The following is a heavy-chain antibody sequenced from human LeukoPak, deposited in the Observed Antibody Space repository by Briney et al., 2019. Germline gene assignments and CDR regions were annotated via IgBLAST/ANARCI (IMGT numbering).Heavy chain of an antibody. CDR2: IYYSGST. J-gene: IGHJ3*02. Sequence: SETLSLTCTVSGGSISSGSYYWSWIRQPPGKGLEWIGYIYYSGSTNYNPSLKSRVTISVDTSKNQFSLKLSSVTAADTAVYYCARDFHLDAFDIWGQGTMVTVSS. V-gene: IGHV4-61*01. CDR3: ARDFHLDAFDI. CDR1: GGSISSGSYY.